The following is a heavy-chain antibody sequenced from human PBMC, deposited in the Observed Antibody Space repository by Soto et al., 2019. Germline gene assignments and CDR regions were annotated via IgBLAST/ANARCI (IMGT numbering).Heavy chain of an antibody. CDR2: IYYSGST. Sequence: QLQLQESGPGLVKPSETLSLTCTVSGGSISSSSYYWGWIRQHPGKGREWIGSIYYSGSTYYNPSLKSRATISVDTSKHQFSLKLSSVTAADTAVYYCARLVTWFDPWGQGTLVTVSS. D-gene: IGHD5-18*01. CDR1: GGSISSSSYY. CDR3: ARLVTWFDP. J-gene: IGHJ5*02. V-gene: IGHV4-39*01.